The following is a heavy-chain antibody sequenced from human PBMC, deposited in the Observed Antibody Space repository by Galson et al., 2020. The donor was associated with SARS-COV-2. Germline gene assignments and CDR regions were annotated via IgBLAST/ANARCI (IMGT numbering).Heavy chain of an antibody. CDR1: GGTFSRYA. D-gene: IGHD3-16*01. CDR2: INPIFGTA. CDR3: ASGGGWLMGEYYYYYMDV. V-gene: IGHV1-69*13. J-gene: IGHJ6*03. Sequence: SVNVSCKASGGTFSRYAISWVRQAPGQGLEWMGGINPIFGTANYAQKFQGRVTITADESTITAYMELGSLRSEVTAVDCCASGGGWLMGEYYYYYMDVWGKGTTVTVSS.